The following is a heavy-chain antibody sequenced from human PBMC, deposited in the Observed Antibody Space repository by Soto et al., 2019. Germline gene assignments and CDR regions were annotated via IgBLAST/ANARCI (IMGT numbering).Heavy chain of an antibody. CDR1: GYTFTSYA. CDR2: INAGNGNT. J-gene: IGHJ6*02. V-gene: IGHV1-3*01. CDR3: AREGSYSSSSFYYYYGMDV. D-gene: IGHD6-13*01. Sequence: GASVKVSCKASGYTFTSYAMHWVRQAPGQRLEWMGWINAGNGNTKYSQKFQGRVTITGDTSASTAYMELSSLRSEDTAVYYCAREGSYSSSSFYYYYGMDVWGQGTTVTVSS.